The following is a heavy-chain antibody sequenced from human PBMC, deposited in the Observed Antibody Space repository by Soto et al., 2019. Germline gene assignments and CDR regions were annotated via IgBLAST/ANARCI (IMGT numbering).Heavy chain of an antibody. J-gene: IGHJ6*02. V-gene: IGHV4-34*01. CDR1: GGSFSGYY. Sequence: SETLSLTCAVYGGSFSGYYWSWIRQPPGKGLEWIGEINHSGSTNYNPPLKSRVTISVDTSKNQFSLKLSSVTAADTAVYYCARPPQHRYSYGYYYGMDVWGQGTTVTVSS. D-gene: IGHD5-18*01. CDR3: ARPPQHRYSYGYYYGMDV. CDR2: INHSGST.